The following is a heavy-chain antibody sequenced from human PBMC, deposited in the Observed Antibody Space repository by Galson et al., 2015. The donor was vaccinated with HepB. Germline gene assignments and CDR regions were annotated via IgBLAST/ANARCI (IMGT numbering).Heavy chain of an antibody. V-gene: IGHV3-21*01. CDR3: VRAVGDYSSSAHIRSLDR. J-gene: IGHJ4*02. Sequence: SLRLSCAASGFTFSDYSMNWVRQAPGEGLEWVSSISSGGRYIYYADSLKGRCTISRDNSKNTLYLQMNSLRAEDTAVYYCVRAVGDYSSSAHIRSLDRWGQGTLVTVSS. CDR2: ISSGGRYI. D-gene: IGHD6-6*01. CDR1: GFTFSDYS.